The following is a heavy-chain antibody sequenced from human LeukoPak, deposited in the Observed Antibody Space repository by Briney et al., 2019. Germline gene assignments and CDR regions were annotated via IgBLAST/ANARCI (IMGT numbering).Heavy chain of an antibody. CDR2: IYYSGNT. Sequence: SETLSLTCTVSGGSISSSSHHWSWVRQPPGKGLEWIGSIYYSGNTYYNPSLKSRVTISVDTSKNQFSLKLSSVTAADTAVYYCARDRPIRGSGWYFRFDPWGQGTLVTVSS. J-gene: IGHJ5*02. D-gene: IGHD6-19*01. CDR1: GGSISSSSHH. CDR3: ARDRPIRGSGWYFRFDP. V-gene: IGHV4-39*07.